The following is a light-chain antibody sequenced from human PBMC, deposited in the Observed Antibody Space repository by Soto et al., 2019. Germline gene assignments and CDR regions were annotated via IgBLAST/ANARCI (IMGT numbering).Light chain of an antibody. V-gene: IGKV1-39*01. CDR1: QSISSY. Sequence: DIQMTQSPSSLSASVGDRVTVTWRASQSISSYLNWYQQKPGKAPKLLIYGASTRATGVPARFSGSGSGTDFTLTISSLQPEDFATYYCQQTYRNPRTFGQGTTVDIK. CDR2: GAS. CDR3: QQTYRNPRT. J-gene: IGKJ1*01.